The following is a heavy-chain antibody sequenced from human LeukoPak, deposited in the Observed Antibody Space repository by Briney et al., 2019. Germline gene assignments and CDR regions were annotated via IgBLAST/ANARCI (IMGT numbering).Heavy chain of an antibody. CDR2: IYTSGYT. CDR1: GGSINSGTYY. Sequence: SETLSLTCTVSGGSINSGTYYWTWIRQPAGKGLEWIGRIYTSGYTNYKPSLKSRVTISVDTSKNQFSLKLSSVTAADTAVYYCARDHLSSWYTFDAFDIWGQGTMVTVSS. V-gene: IGHV4-61*02. J-gene: IGHJ3*02. D-gene: IGHD6-13*01. CDR3: ARDHLSSWYTFDAFDI.